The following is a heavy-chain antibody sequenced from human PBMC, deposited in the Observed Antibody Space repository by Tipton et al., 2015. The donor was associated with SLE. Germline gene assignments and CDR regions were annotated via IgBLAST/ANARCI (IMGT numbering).Heavy chain of an antibody. V-gene: IGHV3-30*02. D-gene: IGHD3-16*01. J-gene: IGHJ6*02. CDR2: IRYDGSNK. Sequence: SLRLSCTASGFTFNYYGMHWVRQAPGKGLEWVAFIRYDGSNKYYADSVKGRFTISRDNSKNTLYLQMNSLRAEDTAVYYCAKDGARGYYYYGIDVWGQGTTVTVSS. CDR1: GFTFNYYG. CDR3: AKDGARGYYYYGIDV.